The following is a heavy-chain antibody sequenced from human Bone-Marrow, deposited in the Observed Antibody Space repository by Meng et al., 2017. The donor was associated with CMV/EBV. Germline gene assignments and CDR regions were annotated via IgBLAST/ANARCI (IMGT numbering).Heavy chain of an antibody. CDR3: ASKGDRGMDV. CDR2: IGTAGDT. Sequence: GESLKISCAASGFTFSSYWMHWVRQATGKGLEWVSAIGTAGDTYYPGSVKGRFTISRDNAKNTLYLQMNSLRAEDTAVYYCASKGDRGMDVWGQGTTVTVSS. D-gene: IGHD3-16*01. V-gene: IGHV3-13*01. CDR1: GFTFSSYW. J-gene: IGHJ6*02.